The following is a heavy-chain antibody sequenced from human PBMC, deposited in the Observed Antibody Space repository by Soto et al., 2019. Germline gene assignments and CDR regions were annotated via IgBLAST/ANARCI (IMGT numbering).Heavy chain of an antibody. D-gene: IGHD3-3*01. V-gene: IGHV3-33*01. CDR3: ARVYYDFWSGYFGGGHYYYYGMDV. CDR2: IWYDGSNK. J-gene: IGHJ6*02. CDR1: GFTFSSYG. Sequence: QVQLVESGGGVVQPGRSLRHSCAASGFTFSSYGMHWVRQAPGKGLEWVAVIWYDGSNKYYADSVKGRFTISRDNSKNTLYLQMNSLRAEDTAVYYCARVYYDFWSGYFGGGHYYYYGMDVWGQGTTVTVSS.